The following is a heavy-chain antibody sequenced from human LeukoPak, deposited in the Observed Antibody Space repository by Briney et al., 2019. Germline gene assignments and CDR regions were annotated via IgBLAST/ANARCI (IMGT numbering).Heavy chain of an antibody. Sequence: PSETLPLTCTVSGGSISSGGYYWSWIRQHPGKGLEWIGYIYYSGSTYYNPSLKSRVTISVDTSKNQFSLKLSSVTAADTAVYYCARASPPYGEADYWGQGTLVTVSS. CDR2: IYYSGST. CDR1: GGSISSGGYY. V-gene: IGHV4-31*03. CDR3: ARASPPYGEADY. J-gene: IGHJ4*02. D-gene: IGHD3-10*01.